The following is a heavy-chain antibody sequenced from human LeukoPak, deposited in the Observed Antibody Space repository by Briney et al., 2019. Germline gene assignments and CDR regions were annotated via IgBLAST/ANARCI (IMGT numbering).Heavy chain of an antibody. CDR2: VRYDARNE. CDR3: AKDSNSGYVSVGPDY. Sequence: PGGSLRLSCQTSGLVFSNYGMHWVRQAPDKGLEWVAYVRYDARNEYYAESVNGRFIISRDNSRNTLYLQMNSPRAEDTGVYSCAKDSNSGYVSVGPDYWGPGTLVTVSS. J-gene: IGHJ4*01. V-gene: IGHV3-30*02. D-gene: IGHD5-12*01. CDR1: GLVFSNYG.